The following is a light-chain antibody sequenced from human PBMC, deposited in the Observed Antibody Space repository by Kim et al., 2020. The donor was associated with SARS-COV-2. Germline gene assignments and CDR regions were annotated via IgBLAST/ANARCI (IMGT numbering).Light chain of an antibody. CDR1: QTVSIY. J-gene: IGKJ3*01. CDR2: VTS. CDR3: QQRSNWPLT. V-gene: IGKV3-11*01. Sequence: EIVLTQSPATLSLSPGERATLSCRASQTVSIYLAWYQQKPGQAPRLLTYVTSNRATGIPARFSGSGSGTDFTLTISSLEPEDFAVYYCQQRSNWPLTFGPGTKLDIK.